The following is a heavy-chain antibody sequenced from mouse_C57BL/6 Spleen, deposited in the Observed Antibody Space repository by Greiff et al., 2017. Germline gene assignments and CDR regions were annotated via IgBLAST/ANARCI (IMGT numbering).Heavy chain of an antibody. V-gene: IGHV1-4*01. CDR2: INPSSGYT. Sequence: VQLQQSGAELARPGASVKMSCKASGYTFTSYTMHWVKQRPGQGLEWIGYINPSSGYTKYNQKFKDKATLTADKSSSTAYRQLSSLTSEDSAVYYCARSTVYYGSSYGFAYWGQGTLVTVSA. CDR3: ARSTVYYGSSYGFAY. J-gene: IGHJ3*01. D-gene: IGHD1-1*01. CDR1: GYTFTSYT.